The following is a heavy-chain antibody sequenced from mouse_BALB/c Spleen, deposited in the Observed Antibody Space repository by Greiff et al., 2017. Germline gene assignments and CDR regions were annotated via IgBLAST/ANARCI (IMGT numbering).Heavy chain of an antibody. CDR3: TRGTGGSYAMDY. V-gene: IGHV1-5*01. CDR2: IYPGNSDT. J-gene: IGHJ4*01. D-gene: IGHD3-3*01. CDR1: GYTFTSYW. Sequence: SGTVLARPGASVKMSCKASGYTFTSYWMHWVKQRPGQGLEWIGAIYPGNSDTSYNQKFKGKAKLTAVTSTSTAYMELSSLTNEDSAVYYCTRGTGGSYAMDYWGQGTSVTVSS.